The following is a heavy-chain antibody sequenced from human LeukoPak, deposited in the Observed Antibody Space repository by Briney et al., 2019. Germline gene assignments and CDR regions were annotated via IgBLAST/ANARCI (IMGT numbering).Heavy chain of an antibody. D-gene: IGHD3/OR15-3a*01. V-gene: IGHV4-39*01. CDR3: ARSDYYDFRQIDY. Sequence: PSATLSLTCTVSGDSISTSIYYWGWVRQPPGRGLEWLGSIYYSGITHYNPSLKSRLTIYVDTSRNQFSLHLFSVTAADTAVFYCARSDYYDFRQIDYWGQGTLVTVSS. CDR1: GDSISTSIYY. J-gene: IGHJ4*02. CDR2: IYYSGIT.